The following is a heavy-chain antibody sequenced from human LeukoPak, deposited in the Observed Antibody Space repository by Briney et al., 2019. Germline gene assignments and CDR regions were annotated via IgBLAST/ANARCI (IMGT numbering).Heavy chain of an antibody. CDR3: ARVPPVNPNWFDP. CDR1: GGTFSSYA. V-gene: IGHV1-69*05. J-gene: IGHJ5*02. Sequence: GASVKVSCKASGGTFSSYAISWVRQAPGQGLEWMGRIIPIFGTANYAQKFQGRVTITTDESTSTAYMELSSLRSEDTAVYYCARVPPVNPNWFDPWGQGTLVTVPS. CDR2: IIPIFGTA.